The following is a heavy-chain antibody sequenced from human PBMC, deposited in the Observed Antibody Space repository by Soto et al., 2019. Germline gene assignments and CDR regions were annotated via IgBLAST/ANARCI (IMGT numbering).Heavy chain of an antibody. J-gene: IGHJ4*02. V-gene: IGHV1-69*13. CDR2: IIPIFGTA. Sequence: VASVKVSCKASGGTFSSYAISWVRQAPGQGLEWMGGIIPIFGTANYAQKFQGRVTITADESTSTAYMELSSLRSEDTAVYYCATAGYYDSSGYYYPRRYFDYWGQGTLVTVSS. D-gene: IGHD3-22*01. CDR3: ATAGYYDSSGYYYPRRYFDY. CDR1: GGTFSSYA.